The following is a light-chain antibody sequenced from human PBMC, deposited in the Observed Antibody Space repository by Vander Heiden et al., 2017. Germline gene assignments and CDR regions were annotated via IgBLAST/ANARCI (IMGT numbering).Light chain of an antibody. CDR3: QPRIYGAPVTT. CDR2: DAS. J-gene: IGKJ5*01. CDR1: QSVSSY. Sequence: VLTQSPATLSLSPGERATLSCRASQSVSSYLAWYQQKPGQAPRLLIYDASNRATGIQARFSGSGSGTDFTLTISSLEPEDFAVYYCQPRIYGAPVTTFGQEIRLEIK. V-gene: IGKV3-11*01.